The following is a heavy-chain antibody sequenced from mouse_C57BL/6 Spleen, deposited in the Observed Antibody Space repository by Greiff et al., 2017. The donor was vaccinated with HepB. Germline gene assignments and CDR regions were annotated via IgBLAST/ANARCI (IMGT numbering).Heavy chain of an antibody. D-gene: IGHD1-1*01. V-gene: IGHV14-3*01. J-gene: IGHJ3*01. CDR3: ASDYYGSSLFAY. Sequence: VQLQQSGAELVKPGASVKLSCTASGFNIKDYYMHWVKQRTEQGLEWIGRIDPANGNTKYAPKFQGKATITADTSSNTAYLQLSSLTSEDTAIYYCASDYYGSSLFAYWGQGTLVTVSA. CDR2: IDPANGNT. CDR1: GFNIKDYY.